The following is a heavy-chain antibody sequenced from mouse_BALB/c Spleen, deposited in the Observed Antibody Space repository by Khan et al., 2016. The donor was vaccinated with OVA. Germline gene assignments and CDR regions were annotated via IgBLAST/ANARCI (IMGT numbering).Heavy chain of an antibody. V-gene: IGHV3-8*02. CDR2: IIYTGYT. CDR3: ARSTYRYAFVY. CDR1: GDSIPSGY. Sequence: EVQLQESGPSLVKPSQTLSLTCSVTGDSIPSGYWNWIRKFPGNKLEYMGYIIYTGYTYYNPSLKRRISITRHTSKNQYYLHLNSVTDDDTATYYCARSTYRYAFVYWGQGTLVTVSA. J-gene: IGHJ3*01. D-gene: IGHD2-14*01.